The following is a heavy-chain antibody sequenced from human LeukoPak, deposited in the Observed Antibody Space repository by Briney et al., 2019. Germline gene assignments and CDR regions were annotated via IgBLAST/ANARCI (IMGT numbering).Heavy chain of an antibody. CDR2: IYPGDSDT. V-gene: IGHV5-51*01. Sequence: GEPLKISCKGSGYSFADSWIGWVRQIPGKGLEWMGIIYPGDSDTRYSPSFQGQVTISADKSINTAYLQWTSLRASDTGLFYCARTPSGYFGSGSPLDSWGQGTLVTVSS. CDR1: GYSFADSW. D-gene: IGHD3-10*01. CDR3: ARTPSGYFGSGSPLDS. J-gene: IGHJ4*02.